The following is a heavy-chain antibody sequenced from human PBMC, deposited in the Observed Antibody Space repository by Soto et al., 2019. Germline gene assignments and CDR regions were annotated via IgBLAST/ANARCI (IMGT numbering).Heavy chain of an antibody. CDR2: ISYSGST. CDR1: GGSIYSSPYY. V-gene: IGHV4-39*01. CDR3: SRRAPEGFDP. Sequence: SETLSLTCTVSGGSIYSSPYYWGWIRQSPGRGLEWIASISYSGSTFYNPSLKSRVTVFVHTSKNEFSLKLSSVTAADTALYYCSRRAPEGFDPWGQGTLVTVSS. J-gene: IGHJ5*02.